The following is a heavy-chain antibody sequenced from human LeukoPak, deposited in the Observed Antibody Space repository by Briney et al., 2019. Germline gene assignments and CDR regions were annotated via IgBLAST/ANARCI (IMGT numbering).Heavy chain of an antibody. Sequence: ASVKVSCKASGYTFTGYYMHWVRQAPGQGLEWMGWINPNSGGTNYAQKFQGRVTMTRDTSVSTAYMELSRLRSDDTAVYYCARVCGLRYFDWLFGGWGQGTLVTVSS. CDR2: INPNSGGT. J-gene: IGHJ4*02. CDR3: ARVCGLRYFDWLFGG. V-gene: IGHV1-2*02. CDR1: GYTFTGYY. D-gene: IGHD3-9*01.